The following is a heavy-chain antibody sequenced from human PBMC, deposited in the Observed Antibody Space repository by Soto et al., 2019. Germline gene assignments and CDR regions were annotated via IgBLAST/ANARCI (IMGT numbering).Heavy chain of an antibody. CDR2: IIPIFDTA. J-gene: IGHJ6*02. CDR3: ARHDCISSSYYYYYYYSMDV. Sequence: QVQLVQSGAEVKKPGSSVKVSCKTSGGTFSSYAISWVRQAPGQGLEWMGGIIPIFDTANYAQKLQGRVTITSDESTSTAYMELSSLSSEDTAVYYCARHDCISSSYYYYYYYSMDVWGHGTTVIVSS. CDR1: GGTFSSYA. V-gene: IGHV1-69*05. D-gene: IGHD2-2*01.